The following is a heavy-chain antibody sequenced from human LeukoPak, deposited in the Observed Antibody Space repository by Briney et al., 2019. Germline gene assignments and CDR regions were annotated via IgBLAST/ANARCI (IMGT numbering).Heavy chain of an antibody. D-gene: IGHD1-26*01. CDR1: GFTFSSYG. CDR2: ISSSSSYI. CDR3: ARDMGVGASTDYFDY. J-gene: IGHJ4*02. V-gene: IGHV3-21*01. Sequence: GGSLRLSCAASGFTFSSYGMHWVRQAPGKGLEWVSSISSSSSYIYYADSVKGRFTISRDNAKNSLYLQMNSLRAEDTAVYYCARDMGVGASTDYFDYWGQGTLVTVSS.